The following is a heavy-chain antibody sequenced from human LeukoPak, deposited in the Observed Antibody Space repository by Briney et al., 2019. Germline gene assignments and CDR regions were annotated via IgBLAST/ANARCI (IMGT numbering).Heavy chain of an antibody. V-gene: IGHV1-46*01. Sequence: GDSVKVSCKASGYTFTSYFMHWVRQAPGQGLEWMGIINPSAGNTRYAQKFQGRVTMTRDTSTSTVYMELSSLRSEDTAVYYCAREEEGGTFDYWGQGTLVTVSS. CDR1: GYTFTSYF. D-gene: IGHD3-16*01. CDR3: AREEEGGTFDY. CDR2: INPSAGNT. J-gene: IGHJ4*02.